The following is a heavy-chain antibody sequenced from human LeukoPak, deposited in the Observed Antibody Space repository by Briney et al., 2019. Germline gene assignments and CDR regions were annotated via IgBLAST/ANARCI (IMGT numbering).Heavy chain of an antibody. CDR1: GFTFSSFY. Sequence: GGSLRLSCTASGFTFSSFYMHWVRQVPGKGLVWVSRIYNDGTNTKYAGFVEGRFTISRDNAKNTLYLQMNSLRVEDTGVYYCARGIYDDPVAFDYWGQGILVTVSS. V-gene: IGHV3-74*03. D-gene: IGHD3-3*01. CDR3: ARGIYDDPVAFDY. J-gene: IGHJ4*02. CDR2: IYNDGTNT.